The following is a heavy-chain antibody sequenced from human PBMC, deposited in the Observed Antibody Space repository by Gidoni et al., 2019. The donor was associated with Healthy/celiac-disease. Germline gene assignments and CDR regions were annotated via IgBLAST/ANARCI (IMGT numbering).Heavy chain of an antibody. Sequence: QLQLQESGPGLVKPSETLSLTCTVSGGSISSSSYYWGLIRQPPGKGLEWIGSIYYSGSTYYNPSLKSRVTISVDTSKNQFSLKLRSVTAADTAVYYCARDQGWREYGFDYWGQGTLVTVSS. CDR2: IYYSGST. CDR3: ARDQGWREYGFDY. CDR1: GGSISSSSYY. V-gene: IGHV4-39*07. J-gene: IGHJ4*02. D-gene: IGHD2-15*01.